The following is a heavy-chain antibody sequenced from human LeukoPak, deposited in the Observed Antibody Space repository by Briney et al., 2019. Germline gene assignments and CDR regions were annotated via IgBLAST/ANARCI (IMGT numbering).Heavy chain of an antibody. D-gene: IGHD6-19*01. CDR3: ARGPAYTSGWYGLDV. Sequence: GGSLRLSCAASGFTLGTYWMHWVRQAPGKGLVWVSRINYNGGSTTYADSVKGRFTISRDNAKNTLYLRMNSLRAEDTGVFYCARGPAYTSGWYGLDVWGHGTTVTVSS. CDR1: GFTLGTYW. J-gene: IGHJ6*02. CDR2: INYNGGST. V-gene: IGHV3-74*01.